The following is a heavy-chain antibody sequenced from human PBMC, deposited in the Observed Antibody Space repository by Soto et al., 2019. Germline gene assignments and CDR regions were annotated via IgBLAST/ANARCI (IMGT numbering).Heavy chain of an antibody. CDR2: NYYSGST. V-gene: IGHV4-59*08. Sequence: SETLSLTCTVSGGSISSYYWSWIRQPPGKGLEWIGFNYYSGSTNYNPSLKSRVNISVDTSKNQFSLKLNSVTAADTAVYYCARHSVYGDNWFDPWGQRTLVTVSS. D-gene: IGHD4-17*01. J-gene: IGHJ5*02. CDR3: ARHSVYGDNWFDP. CDR1: GGSISSYY.